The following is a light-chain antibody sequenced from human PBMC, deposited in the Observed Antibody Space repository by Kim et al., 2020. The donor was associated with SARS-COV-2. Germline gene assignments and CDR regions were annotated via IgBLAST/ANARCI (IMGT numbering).Light chain of an antibody. J-gene: IGLJ3*02. CDR3: ASWDDSLIGWV. V-gene: IGLV1-44*01. CDR1: SSNIGSNS. CDR2: NDN. Sequence: QSVLTQPPSASGTPGQTVSISCSGSSSNIGSNSVTWYQQLPGAAPKLLIYNDNQRPSGVPDRFSDSKSGTSASLAISGLQSEDEADYYCASWDDSLIGWVFGGGTQLTVL.